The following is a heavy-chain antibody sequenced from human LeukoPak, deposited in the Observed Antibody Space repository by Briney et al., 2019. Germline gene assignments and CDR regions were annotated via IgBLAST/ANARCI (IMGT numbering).Heavy chain of an antibody. D-gene: IGHD3-22*01. CDR1: GGTFSSYA. V-gene: IGHV1-69*05. CDR3: ARDLGYYDSSGYYHEGSDY. J-gene: IGHJ4*02. CDR2: IIPIFGTA. Sequence: SVKVSCKASGGTFSSYAISWVRQAPGQGLEWMGGIIPIFGTANYAQKFQGRVTITTDESTSTAYMELSSLRSEDTAVYYCARDLGYYDSSGYYHEGSDYWGQGTLVTVSP.